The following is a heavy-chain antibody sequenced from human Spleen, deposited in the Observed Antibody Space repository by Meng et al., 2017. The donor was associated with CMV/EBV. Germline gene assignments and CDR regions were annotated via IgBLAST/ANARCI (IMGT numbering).Heavy chain of an antibody. Sequence: ASVKVSCKASGYTSADYYIHWVRQAPGQGLEWMGCINPNSGGTNYAQRFQGRVTMTRDTSINTVYMELRRLRSDDTAVYFCAKSLYTNYYSTYYGLDVWGQGTTVTVSS. V-gene: IGHV1-2*02. CDR1: GYTSADYY. CDR3: AKSLYTNYYSTYYGLDV. J-gene: IGHJ6*02. CDR2: INPNSGGT. D-gene: IGHD3-22*01.